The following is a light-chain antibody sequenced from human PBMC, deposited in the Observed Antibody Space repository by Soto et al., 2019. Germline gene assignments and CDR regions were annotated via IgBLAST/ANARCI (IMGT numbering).Light chain of an antibody. CDR2: EVT. CDR1: SNDVGGHNY. V-gene: IGLV2-14*01. J-gene: IGLJ1*01. CDR3: SSYSSSSTLRV. Sequence: QSTLTQPASVSASPGQSITISCTGTSNDVGGHNYVSWYQQHPGKAPKVMIYEVTNRPSGVSNRFSGAKSGNTASLTISGLQAEDEADYYCSSYSSSSTLRVFGTGTKLTVL.